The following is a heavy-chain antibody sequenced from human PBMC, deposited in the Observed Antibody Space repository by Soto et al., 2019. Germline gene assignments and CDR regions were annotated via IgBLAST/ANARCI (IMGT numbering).Heavy chain of an antibody. CDR1: GFTFDDYA. V-gene: IGHV3-9*01. J-gene: IGHJ4*02. Sequence: GGSLRLSCAASGFTFDDYAMHWVRQAPGKGLEWVSGISWNSGSIGYADSVKGRFTISRDNAKNSLYLQMNSLRAEDTALYYCAKGPYSGSYFDYWGQGTLVTVSS. D-gene: IGHD1-26*01. CDR3: AKGPYSGSYFDY. CDR2: ISWNSGSI.